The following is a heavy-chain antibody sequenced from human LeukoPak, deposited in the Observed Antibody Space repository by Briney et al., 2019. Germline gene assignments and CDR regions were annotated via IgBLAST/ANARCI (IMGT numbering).Heavy chain of an antibody. V-gene: IGHV3-23*01. Sequence: PGGSLRLSCAASGFTFSSYATSWVRQAPGKGLEWVSAISGSGGSTYYADSVKGRFTISRDNSKNTLYLQMNSLRAEDTAVYYCADFMTTVTTFDYWGQGTLVTVSS. CDR2: ISGSGGST. D-gene: IGHD4-17*01. CDR3: ADFMTTVTTFDY. CDR1: GFTFSSYA. J-gene: IGHJ4*02.